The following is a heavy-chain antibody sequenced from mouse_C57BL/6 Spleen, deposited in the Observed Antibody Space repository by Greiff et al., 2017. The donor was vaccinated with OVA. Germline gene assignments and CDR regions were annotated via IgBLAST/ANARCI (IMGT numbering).Heavy chain of an antibody. J-gene: IGHJ2*01. Sequence: VQLQQSGAELVKPGASVKLSCKASGYTFTSYWMQWVKQRPGQGLEWIGEIDPSDSYTNYNQKFKGKATLTVDTSSSTAYMQLSSLTSEDSAVYYCARKNYGHFDYWGQGTTLTVSS. CDR3: ARKNYGHFDY. CDR1: GYTFTSYW. D-gene: IGHD1-1*02. CDR2: IDPSDSYT. V-gene: IGHV1-50*01.